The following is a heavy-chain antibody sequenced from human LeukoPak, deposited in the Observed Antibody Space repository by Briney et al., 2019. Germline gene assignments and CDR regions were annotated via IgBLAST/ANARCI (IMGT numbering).Heavy chain of an antibody. J-gene: IGHJ4*02. V-gene: IGHV1-3*01. Sequence: ASVKVSCKASGYTFTSYAMHWVRQAPGQRLEWMGWINAGNANTKYSQKFQGRVTITRDTSASTAYMELSSLRSEDTAIYYCARLRGYSYNFDYWGQRTLVTASS. CDR1: GYTFTSYA. CDR2: INAGNANT. CDR3: ARLRGYSYNFDY. D-gene: IGHD5-18*01.